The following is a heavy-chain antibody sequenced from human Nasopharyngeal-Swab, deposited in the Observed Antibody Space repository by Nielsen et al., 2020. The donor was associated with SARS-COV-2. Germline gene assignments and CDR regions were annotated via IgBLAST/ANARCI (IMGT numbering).Heavy chain of an antibody. J-gene: IGHJ6*03. Sequence: SETLSLTCIVSGDSIWNYYWSWIRQPPGKGLEWIGYIYYSGSTNYNPSLKSRVTISVDTSKNQFSLKLSSVTAADTAVYYCARGLVRSLNSYYYYMDVWGKGTTVTVSS. V-gene: IGHV4-59*01. CDR1: GDSIWNYY. CDR2: IYYSGST. CDR3: ARGLVRSLNSYYYYMDV. D-gene: IGHD6-6*01.